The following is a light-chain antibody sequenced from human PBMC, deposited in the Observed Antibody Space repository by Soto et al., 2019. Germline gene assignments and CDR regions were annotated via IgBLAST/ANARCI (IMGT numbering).Light chain of an antibody. J-gene: IGKJ5*01. CDR1: QSVSTS. Sequence: DIQMTQSPSSLSASVGDRVTITCRASQSVSTSVSWFQLKPGRAPKPLIYAATSLRSGVPSRFSGSGSGTDFTLTISRLEPEDFAVYYCQQYGSSSITFGQGTRLEIK. CDR2: AAT. CDR3: QQYGSSSIT. V-gene: IGKV1-39*01.